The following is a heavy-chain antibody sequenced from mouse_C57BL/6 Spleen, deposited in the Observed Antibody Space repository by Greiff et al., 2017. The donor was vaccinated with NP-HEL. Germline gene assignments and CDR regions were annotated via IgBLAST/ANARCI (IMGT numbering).Heavy chain of an antibody. J-gene: IGHJ2*01. V-gene: IGHV1-81*01. Sequence: VQLQQSGAELARPGASVKLSCKASGYTFTSYGISWVKQRTGQGLEWIGEIYPRSGNTYYNEKFKGKATLTADKSSSTAYMELRSLTSEDSAVYFCARSVYDRDYFDYWGQGTTLTVSS. CDR1: GYTFTSYG. D-gene: IGHD2-3*01. CDR3: ARSVYDRDYFDY. CDR2: IYPRSGNT.